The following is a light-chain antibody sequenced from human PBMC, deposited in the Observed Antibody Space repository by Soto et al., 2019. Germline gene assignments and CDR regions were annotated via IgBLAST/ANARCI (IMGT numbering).Light chain of an antibody. CDR1: QSISSY. CDR3: QQSYSTPRT. CDR2: AAS. Sequence: IQMIQSPSSLSPSVVDRVTITFRPSQSISSYLNWYQQKPGKAPKLLIYAASSLQSGVPSRFSGSGSGTDFTLTISSLQPEDFATYYCQQSYSTPRTFGQGTKVDIK. V-gene: IGKV1-39*01. J-gene: IGKJ1*01.